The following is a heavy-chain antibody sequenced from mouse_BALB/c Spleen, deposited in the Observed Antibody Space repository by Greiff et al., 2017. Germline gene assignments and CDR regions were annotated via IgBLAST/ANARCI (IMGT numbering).Heavy chain of an antibody. CDR3: TRGGQRAMDY. CDR2: IRLKSNNYAT. J-gene: IGHJ4*01. D-gene: IGHD3-3*01. V-gene: IGHV6-6*02. Sequence: EVKVVESGGGLVQPGGSMKLSCVASGFTFSNYWMNWVRQSPEKGLEWVAEIRLKSNNYATHYAESVKGRFTISRDDSKSSVYLQMNNLRAEDTGIYYCTRGGQRAMDYWGQGTSVTVSS. CDR1: GFTFSNYW.